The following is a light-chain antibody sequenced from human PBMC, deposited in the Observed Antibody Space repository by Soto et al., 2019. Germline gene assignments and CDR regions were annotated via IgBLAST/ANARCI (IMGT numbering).Light chain of an antibody. V-gene: IGLV2-23*03. CDR3: CSYAGSSTFEV. Sequence: QSVLTQPVSVSGSPGQSITISCTGTSSDVGSYNLVSWYQQHPGKAPKLMIYEGSKRPSGVSNRFSGSKSGNTASLTISGLQAEDEADYYCCSYAGSSTFEVFGTGTKVTVL. CDR2: EGS. J-gene: IGLJ1*01. CDR1: SSDVGSYNL.